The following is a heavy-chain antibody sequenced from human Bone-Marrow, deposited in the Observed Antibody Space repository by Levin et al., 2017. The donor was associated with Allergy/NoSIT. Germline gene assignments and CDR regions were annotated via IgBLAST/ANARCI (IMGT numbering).Heavy chain of an antibody. CDR1: GFTFSSYW. CDR3: ASDADSSGGSHN. V-gene: IGHV3-74*01. Sequence: GGSLRLSCAASGFTFSSYWMHWVRQAPGKGLVWVSRIKSDGSYTGYADSVKGRFTISRNNAKNTLYLQMNSLRAEDTAVYYCASDADSSGGSHNWGQGTLVTVSS. CDR2: IKSDGSYT. D-gene: IGHD3-22*01. J-gene: IGHJ4*02.